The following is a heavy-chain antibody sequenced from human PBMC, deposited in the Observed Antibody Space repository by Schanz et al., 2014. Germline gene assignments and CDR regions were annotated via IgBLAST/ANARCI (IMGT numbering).Heavy chain of an antibody. CDR2: INTGVNT. V-gene: IGHV3-23*04. CDR1: GFTFSAYA. Sequence: EVQVVESGGGLVQPGGSLRLSCAASGFTFSAYAMTWVRQIPGKGLEWVSAINTGVNTYYADSVRGRFTISRDNAENTLFLQMNSLRAEDTAVYYCARKVVATIGGYYDNWGQGTLVIVSS. D-gene: IGHD5-12*01. J-gene: IGHJ4*02. CDR3: ARKVVATIGGYYDN.